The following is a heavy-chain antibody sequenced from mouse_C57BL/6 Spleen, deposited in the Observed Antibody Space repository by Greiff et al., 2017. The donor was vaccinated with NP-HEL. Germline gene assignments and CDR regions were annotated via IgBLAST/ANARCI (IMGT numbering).Heavy chain of an antibody. J-gene: IGHJ4*01. CDR3: TRGREGYYAMDY. Sequence: QVQLKESGAELVRPGASVTLSCKASGYTFTDYEMHWVKQTPVHGLEWIGAIDPETGGTAYNQKFKGKAILTADKSSSTAYMELRSLTSEDSAVYYCTRGREGYYAMDYWGQGTSVTVSS. D-gene: IGHD1-1*01. CDR2: IDPETGGT. V-gene: IGHV1-15*01. CDR1: GYTFTDYE.